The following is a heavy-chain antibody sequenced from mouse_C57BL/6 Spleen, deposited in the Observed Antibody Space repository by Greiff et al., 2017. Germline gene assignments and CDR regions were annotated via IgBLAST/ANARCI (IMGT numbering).Heavy chain of an antibody. D-gene: IGHD1-1*01. CDR1: GYTFTDYE. J-gene: IGHJ2*01. CDR3: TRSGYGSPYSFDY. V-gene: IGHV1-15*01. Sequence: PLKQSGAELVRPGASVTLSCQASGYTFTDYEMHWVKQTPVPGLEWIGAIDPETGGTADNQKFKGKAILTADKSSSTAYMVLCGLTSVDSSVYYCTRSGYGSPYSFDYWGQGTTLTVSS. CDR2: IDPETGGT.